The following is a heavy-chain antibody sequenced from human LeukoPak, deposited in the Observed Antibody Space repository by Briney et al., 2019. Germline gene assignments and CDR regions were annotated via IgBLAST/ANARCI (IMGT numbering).Heavy chain of an antibody. D-gene: IGHD3-22*01. J-gene: IGHJ4*02. CDR3: ARGREYYYDSSGYYYGDH. Sequence: ASVKVSCKASGGTFSSYAISWVRQAPGQGLEWMGGIIPIFGTANYAQKFQGRVTITADESTSTAYMELSGLRSEDTAVYYCARGREYYYDSSGYYYGDHWGQGTLVTVSS. CDR2: IIPIFGTA. CDR1: GGTFSSYA. V-gene: IGHV1-69*13.